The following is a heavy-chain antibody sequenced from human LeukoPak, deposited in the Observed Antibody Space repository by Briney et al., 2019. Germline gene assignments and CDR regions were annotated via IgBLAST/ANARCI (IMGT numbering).Heavy chain of an antibody. D-gene: IGHD3-16*01. CDR3: AKDSLIKILCFSELPGAPNFDY. J-gene: IGHJ4*02. CDR1: GLSLSSEA. CDR2: VSGSGGST. Sequence: AQSLTPSCPPSGLSLSSEAMSWVRQAHGKGREWDAAVSGSGGSTLHAEYMQGRFTISRDNPKNTLYLQMNSLRAEDTAVYYCAKDSLIKILCFSELPGAPNFDYWGQGTLVTVSS. V-gene: IGHV3-23*01.